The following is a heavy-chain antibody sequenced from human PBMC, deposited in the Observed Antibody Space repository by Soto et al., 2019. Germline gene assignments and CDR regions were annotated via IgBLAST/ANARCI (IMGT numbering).Heavy chain of an antibody. Sequence: HVQLQESGPGLVKPSGTLSLSCGVSGGSLSSTNWWSWVRQTPGKGLEWIGEIYKGVNTNYNPSLKNRVIISVDKSENQISLKLSSVTAADAAVDYCAAGGGINWFDPWGQGILVIVSS. CDR1: GGSLSSTNW. CDR3: AAGGGINWFDP. V-gene: IGHV4-4*02. CDR2: IYKGVNT. D-gene: IGHD2-15*01. J-gene: IGHJ5*02.